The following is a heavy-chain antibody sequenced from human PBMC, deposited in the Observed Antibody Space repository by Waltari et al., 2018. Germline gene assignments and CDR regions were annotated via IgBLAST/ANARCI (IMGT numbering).Heavy chain of an antibody. CDR2: NIPILGIA. V-gene: IGHV1-69*04. D-gene: IGHD1-26*01. Sequence: QVQLVQSGAEVKKPGSSVKVSCKASGGTFSSYAISWVRQAPGQGLEWMGGNIPILGIANYAQKFQGRVTITADESTSTAYMELSSLRSEDTAVYYCARGGRGGLQSPGDYWGQGTLVTVSS. CDR3: ARGGRGGLQSPGDY. J-gene: IGHJ4*02. CDR1: GGTFSSYA.